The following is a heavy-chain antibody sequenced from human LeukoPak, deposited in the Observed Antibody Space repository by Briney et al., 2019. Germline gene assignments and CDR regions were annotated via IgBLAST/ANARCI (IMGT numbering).Heavy chain of an antibody. D-gene: IGHD6-13*01. J-gene: IGHJ4*02. Sequence: PSETLSLTCAVYGGSFSGYYWSWIRQPPGKGLEWIGEINHSGSTNYNPSLKSRVTISVDTSKNQFSLKLSSVTAADTAVYYCARAGYSRGDYWGQGTLVTVSS. CDR1: GGSFSGYY. V-gene: IGHV4-34*01. CDR2: INHSGST. CDR3: ARAGYSRGDY.